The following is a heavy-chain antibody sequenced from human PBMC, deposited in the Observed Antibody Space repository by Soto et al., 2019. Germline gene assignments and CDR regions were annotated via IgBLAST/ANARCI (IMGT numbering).Heavy chain of an antibody. V-gene: IGHV6-1*01. CDR3: ARGVAGSGFDY. D-gene: IGHD6-19*01. J-gene: IGHJ4*02. CDR1: GDSVSSNTAA. CDR2: TXXRXXXXX. Sequence: SQTLSLTCAISGDSVSSNTAAWNWIRSSPSRGLEGLGXTXXRXXXXXDXAVSVKSRITVNPDTSKNHFSLQLNSVTPDDTAVYYCARGVAGSGFDYWGQGTPVTVSS.